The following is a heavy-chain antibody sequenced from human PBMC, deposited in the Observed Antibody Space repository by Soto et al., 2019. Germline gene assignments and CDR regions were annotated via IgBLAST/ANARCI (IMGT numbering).Heavy chain of an antibody. CDR2: IYPGGSDT. D-gene: IGHD1-1*01. V-gene: IGHV5-51*01. Sequence: PGDSLKISCKGSGYNFASYWIGWVRQMPGKGLEWMGIIYPGGSDTRYSPSFQGQVTISADKSINTAYLQWSSLKASDTAMYYCARRFATTEWFDPWGQGALVTVSS. J-gene: IGHJ5*02. CDR1: GYNFASYW. CDR3: ARRFATTEWFDP.